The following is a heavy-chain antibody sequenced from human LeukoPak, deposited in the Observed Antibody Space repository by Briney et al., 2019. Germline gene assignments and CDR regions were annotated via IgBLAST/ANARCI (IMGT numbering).Heavy chain of an antibody. CDR1: GFTFSSYT. V-gene: IGHV3-23*01. CDR3: AKDRAVAGKHANWFDP. D-gene: IGHD6-19*01. J-gene: IGHJ5*02. CDR2: ISGSGGST. Sequence: GGSLRLSCAASGFTFSSYTMSWVRQAPGKGLEWVSAISGSGGSTYYADSVKGRLTISRDNSKNTLYLQMNSLRAEDTAVYYCAKDRAVAGKHANWFDPWGQGTLVTVSS.